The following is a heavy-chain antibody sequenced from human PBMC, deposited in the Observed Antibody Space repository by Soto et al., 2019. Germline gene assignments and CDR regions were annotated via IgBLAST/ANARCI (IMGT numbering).Heavy chain of an antibody. V-gene: IGHV4-59*01. CDR1: GDCICSYY. J-gene: IGHJ4*02. CDR3: ARHAGSNYDNLTGYYHFYLAY. Sequence: SERWSVCGDCICSYYWSWFRKPPGKGLEWIGYIYYSGSTNYNPSLKSRVTISVDTSKNQFSLKLSSVTAADTAVYYCARHAGSNYDNLTGYYHFYLAYWGQGTLVTVSS. D-gene: IGHD3-9*01. CDR2: IYYSGST.